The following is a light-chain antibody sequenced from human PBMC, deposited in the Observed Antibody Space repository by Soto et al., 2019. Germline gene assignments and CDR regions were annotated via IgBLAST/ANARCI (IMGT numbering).Light chain of an antibody. V-gene: IGKV3-20*01. CDR1: QSVSSSY. CDR3: QQYGSSPLCT. J-gene: IGKJ3*01. Sequence: ELVLTQSPGTLSLSPGERATLSCRASQSVSSSYLAWYQQKPGQAPMLLIYGASSRATGIPDRFSGSGSGTDFTLTISRLEPEDFEVYYCQQYGSSPLCTFGPGTNVGIK. CDR2: GAS.